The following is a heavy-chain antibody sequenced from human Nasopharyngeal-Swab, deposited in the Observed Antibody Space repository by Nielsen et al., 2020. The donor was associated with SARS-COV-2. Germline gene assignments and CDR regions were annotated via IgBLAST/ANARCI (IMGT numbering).Heavy chain of an antibody. Sequence: GGSLRLSCAASGFTFSSYSMNWVRQAPGKGLEWVSSISSSSSYIYYADSVKGRFTISRDNAKNSLYLQMNSLRAEDTAVYYCARVPSYYSSGSDWYFDLWGRGTLVTVSS. V-gene: IGHV3-21*01. CDR3: ARVPSYYSSGSDWYFDL. D-gene: IGHD3-10*01. J-gene: IGHJ2*01. CDR2: ISSSSSYI. CDR1: GFTFSSYS.